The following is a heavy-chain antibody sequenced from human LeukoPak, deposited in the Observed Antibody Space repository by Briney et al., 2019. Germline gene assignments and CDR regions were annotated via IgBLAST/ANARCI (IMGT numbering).Heavy chain of an antibody. CDR3: ARGGSDTAMAHDY. CDR2: INRDGSRT. Sequence: GGSLRLSCTASGFTFSNHWMHWVRQAPGKGLMWVSRINRDGSRTDYADSVKGRFTISRDDAKNTLYLQVNRLRVEDTAVYFCARGGSDTAMAHDYWGQGTLVTVSS. D-gene: IGHD5-18*01. V-gene: IGHV3-74*01. J-gene: IGHJ4*02. CDR1: GFTFSNHW.